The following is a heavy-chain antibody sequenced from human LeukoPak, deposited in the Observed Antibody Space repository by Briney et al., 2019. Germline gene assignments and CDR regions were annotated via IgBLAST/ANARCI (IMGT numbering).Heavy chain of an antibody. CDR2: ISSSSSYI. V-gene: IGHV3-21*01. J-gene: IGHJ4*02. CDR1: GFTFRSYS. CDR3: TKNTGGKY. Sequence: GGSLRLSCAASGFTFRSYSMTWVGQAPGQGLEWVSSISSSSSYIYYAGLVKGGFTISRDNAKNSLYVQVNSLRAEDTAVYYCTKNTGGKYWGQGTLVTVSS.